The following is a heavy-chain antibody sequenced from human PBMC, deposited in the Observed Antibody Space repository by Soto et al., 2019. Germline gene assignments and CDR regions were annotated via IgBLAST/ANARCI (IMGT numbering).Heavy chain of an antibody. D-gene: IGHD4-17*01. CDR1: GFSFSSYA. V-gene: IGHV3-23*01. CDR3: ARGSAYSDYDLEY. CDR2: ISGSFGST. J-gene: IGHJ4*02. Sequence: PGGSLRLSCVASGFSFSSYAMNWVRQAPGKGLEWVSTISGSFGSTYYADSVQGRFTVSRDNSKNTLYLHMNSLRAEDTAVYYCARGSAYSDYDLEYWGQETLVTVSS.